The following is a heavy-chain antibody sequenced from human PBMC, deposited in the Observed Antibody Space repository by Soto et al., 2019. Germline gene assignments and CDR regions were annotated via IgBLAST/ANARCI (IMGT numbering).Heavy chain of an antibody. CDR1: LYSFTTYA. D-gene: IGHD7-27*01. J-gene: IGHJ5*02. CDR2: INTYNGKT. V-gene: IGHV1-18*01. Sequence: QVPLVQSGAEVEKPGASIKVSCRASLYSFTTYAINWVRPAPGQAPEWVGRINTYNGKTNFAQRLQDRVTLTRDTATNTAYMELRRLTSDDTGVYFFARDDSNWGYSDLWGQGTLVTVSS. CDR3: ARDDSNWGYSDL.